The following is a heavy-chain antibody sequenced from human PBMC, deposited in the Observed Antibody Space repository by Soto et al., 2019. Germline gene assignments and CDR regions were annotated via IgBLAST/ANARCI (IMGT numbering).Heavy chain of an antibody. CDR3: ARIFYSSGWYGWFDP. J-gene: IGHJ5*02. V-gene: IGHV1-3*01. CDR2: INAGNGNT. CDR1: RYTFTSHS. D-gene: IGHD6-19*01. Sequence: ASLTVPCKANRYTFTSHSIHWVRQSPVQRLEWMGWINAGNGNTKYSQKFQGRVTITRDTSASTAYMELSSLRSEDTAVYYCARIFYSSGWYGWFDPWGQGTLVTVSS.